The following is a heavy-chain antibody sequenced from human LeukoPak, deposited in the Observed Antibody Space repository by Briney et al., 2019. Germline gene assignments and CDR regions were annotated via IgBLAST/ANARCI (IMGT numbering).Heavy chain of an antibody. CDR1: GYTFTGYY. Sequence: ASVKVSCKASGYTFTGYYLHWVRQAPGQGLEWMGCVNPNSGDTNYAQKFQGSVTMTRDMSTSTVYMELSSLRSEDTAVYYCARPARAEWELRSIRSYYFDYWGQGTLVTVSS. D-gene: IGHD1-26*01. CDR2: VNPNSGDT. CDR3: ARPARAEWELRSIRSYYFDY. J-gene: IGHJ4*02. V-gene: IGHV1-2*02.